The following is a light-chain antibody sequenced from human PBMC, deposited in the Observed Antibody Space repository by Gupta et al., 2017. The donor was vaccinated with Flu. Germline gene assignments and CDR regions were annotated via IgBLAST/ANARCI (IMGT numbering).Light chain of an antibody. CDR3: AAWDDSRNAWV. Sequence: SVLTQPPSASGTPGQWFTLSCSGSSSNIGSTTVNWYQQLPGTAPKLLMYSNSQRPSGGPDRFSGSKSGTSAALAISGLQAEDEADYYCAAWDDSRNAWVFGGGTKLTVL. CDR2: SNS. J-gene: IGLJ3*02. CDR1: SSNIGSTT. V-gene: IGLV1-44*01.